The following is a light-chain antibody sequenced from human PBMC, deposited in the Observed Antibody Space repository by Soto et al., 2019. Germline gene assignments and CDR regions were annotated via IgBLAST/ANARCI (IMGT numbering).Light chain of an antibody. CDR2: DAS. J-gene: IGKJ5*01. V-gene: IGKV1D-13*01. Sequence: AIQLTQSPSSLSASVGDRVTITCRASQGISSALAWYQQKPGKAPKLLIYDASSLESGVPSRFSGSGSGTDFTLTISSLQPEDFATYYCQQFNNYLFFGKGTRLEIK. CDR1: QGISSA. CDR3: QQFNNYLF.